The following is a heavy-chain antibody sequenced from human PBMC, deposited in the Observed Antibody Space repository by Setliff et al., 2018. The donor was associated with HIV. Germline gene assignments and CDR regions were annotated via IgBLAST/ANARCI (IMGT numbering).Heavy chain of an antibody. CDR3: ARGRLSGSPDL. CDR2: VYPGDASI. J-gene: IGHJ5*02. CDR1: GYNFTSYI. V-gene: IGHV1-46*01. D-gene: IGHD1-26*01. Sequence: GASVKVSCKASGYNFTSYIIHWVRQAPGQGLEWVGRVYPGDASIHYAQKFLGRVTVTRDTSTSTAYMELSSLTSDDTAIYYCARGRLSGSPDLWGQGTLVTVSS.